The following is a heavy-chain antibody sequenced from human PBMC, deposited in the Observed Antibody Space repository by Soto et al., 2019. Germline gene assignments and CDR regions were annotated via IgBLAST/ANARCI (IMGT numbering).Heavy chain of an antibody. CDR1: GFTFSSYW. CDR3: ARDRYYDSSGYYALDAFDI. J-gene: IGHJ3*02. Sequence: GGSLRLSCAASGFTFSSYWMSWVRQAPGKGLEWVANIKQDGSEKYYVDSVKGRFTISRDNAKNSLYLQMNSLRAEDTAVYYCARDRYYDSSGYYALDAFDIWGQGTMVT. CDR2: IKQDGSEK. D-gene: IGHD3-22*01. V-gene: IGHV3-7*01.